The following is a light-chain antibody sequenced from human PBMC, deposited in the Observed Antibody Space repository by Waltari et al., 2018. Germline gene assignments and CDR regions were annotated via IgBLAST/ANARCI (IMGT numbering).Light chain of an antibody. J-gene: IGLJ3*02. Sequence: QSALTQPPSASGSPGQSVTISCTGTPSDIGGYKFVSWFQQHPGKAPKLVIYDVSERPSGVPDRFSGSKSGSTATLTVSGLQAEDEADYYCSSYGGKNNLMFGGGTTLTVL. CDR1: PSDIGGYKF. CDR3: SSYGGKNNLM. V-gene: IGLV2-8*01. CDR2: DVS.